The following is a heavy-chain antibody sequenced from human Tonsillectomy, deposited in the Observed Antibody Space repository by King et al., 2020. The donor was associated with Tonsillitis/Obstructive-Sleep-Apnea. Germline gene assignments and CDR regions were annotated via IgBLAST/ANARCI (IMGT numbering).Heavy chain of an antibody. V-gene: IGHV4-59*01. CDR2: IYYSGST. J-gene: IGHJ5*02. Sequence: QLQESGPGLVKPSETLSLTCTVSGASINDYYWTWIRQPPGKGLEWIGYIYYSGSTNYNPSLKSRVTMSLDSSKNQFSLKLSSVTAADTAVYFCATRGGYTSGRYWFDPWGQGTLVTVSS. CDR1: GASINDYY. CDR3: ATRGGYTSGRYWFDP. D-gene: IGHD6-25*01.